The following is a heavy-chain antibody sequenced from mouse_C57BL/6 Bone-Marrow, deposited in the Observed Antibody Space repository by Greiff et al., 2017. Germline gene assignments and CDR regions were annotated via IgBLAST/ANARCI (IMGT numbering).Heavy chain of an antibody. CDR2: IWGVGST. Sequence: VKLVESGPGLVAPSQSLSITCTVSGFSLTSYGVDWVRQSPGKGLEWLGVIWGVGSTNYNAALKSRLSISKDNSKSQVFLKMNSLQTDDTAMYYCASATDGYRFAYWGQGTLVTVSA. CDR1: GFSLTSYG. J-gene: IGHJ3*01. D-gene: IGHD2-3*01. CDR3: ASATDGYRFAY. V-gene: IGHV2-6*01.